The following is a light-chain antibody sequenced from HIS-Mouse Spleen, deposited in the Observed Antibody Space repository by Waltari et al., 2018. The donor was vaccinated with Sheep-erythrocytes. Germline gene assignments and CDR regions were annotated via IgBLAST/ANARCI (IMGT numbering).Light chain of an antibody. CDR2: DAS. V-gene: IGKV1-33*01. Sequence: DIQMTQSPSSLSASVGYRVTITCQASQDISNYLNWYQQKPGKAPKLLIYDASNLETGVLSRFSGSGSRTDFSFTISSLQPEDIATYYCQQYDNLHTFGGGTKVEIK. CDR3: QQYDNLHT. J-gene: IGKJ4*01. CDR1: QDISNY.